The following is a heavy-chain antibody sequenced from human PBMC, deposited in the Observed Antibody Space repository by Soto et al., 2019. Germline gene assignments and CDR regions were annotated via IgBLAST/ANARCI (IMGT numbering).Heavy chain of an antibody. J-gene: IGHJ4*02. Sequence: VGSLRLACAASGFTFSSYAMSWVRQAPGKGLEWVSSISASGGSTYYADSVKGRFTISRDNAKNTLFLQMGSLRAEDTAIYYCVKQAHGLDGVAFDYWGQGTQVTVSS. CDR1: GFTFSSYA. D-gene: IGHD2-15*01. V-gene: IGHV3-23*01. CDR2: ISASGGST. CDR3: VKQAHGLDGVAFDY.